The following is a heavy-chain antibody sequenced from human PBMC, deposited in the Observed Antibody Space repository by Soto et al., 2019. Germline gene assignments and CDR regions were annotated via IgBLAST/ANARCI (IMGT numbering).Heavy chain of an antibody. Sequence: GGSLRLSCAASGFTFDDYAMHWVRQAPGKGLEWVSGISWNSGSIGYADSVKGRFTISRDNAKNSLYLQMNSLRAEDTALYYCAKGLIEYCGGECYSSAFDIWGQGTMVTVSS. D-gene: IGHD2-21*01. CDR3: AKGLIEYCGGECYSSAFDI. V-gene: IGHV3-9*01. CDR2: ISWNSGSI. J-gene: IGHJ3*02. CDR1: GFTFDDYA.